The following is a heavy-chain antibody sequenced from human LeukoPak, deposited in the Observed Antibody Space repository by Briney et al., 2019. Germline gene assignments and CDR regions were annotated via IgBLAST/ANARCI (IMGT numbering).Heavy chain of an antibody. CDR2: IYYSGST. CDR3: ARDLGLDYYDSSGYYYGAFDI. CDR1: GGSISSYY. Sequence: SETLSLTCTVSGGSISSYYWSWIRQPPGKGLEWIGYIYYSGSTNYNPSLKSRVTISVDTSKNQFSLKLSSVTAADTAVYYCARDLGLDYYDSSGYYYGAFDIWGQGTMVTVSS. V-gene: IGHV4-59*01. D-gene: IGHD3-22*01. J-gene: IGHJ3*02.